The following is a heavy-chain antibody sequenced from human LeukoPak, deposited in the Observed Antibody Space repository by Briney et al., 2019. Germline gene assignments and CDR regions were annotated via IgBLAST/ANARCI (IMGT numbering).Heavy chain of an antibody. V-gene: IGHV3-23*01. J-gene: IGHJ3*02. CDR3: AKGYCSGGSCYHDAFDI. CDR2: ISGSDGST. CDR1: GFTFSSYA. D-gene: IGHD2-15*01. Sequence: PGGSLRLSCAASGFTFSSYAMSWVRQAPGKGLEWVSTISGSDGSTYYADSVKGRFTISRDNSKNTLYLQMNSLGAEDAAIYYCAKGYCSGGSCYHDAFDIWGKGTMVTVSS.